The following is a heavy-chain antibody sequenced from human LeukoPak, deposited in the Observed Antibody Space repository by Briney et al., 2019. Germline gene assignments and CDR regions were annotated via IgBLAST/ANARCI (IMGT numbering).Heavy chain of an antibody. J-gene: IGHJ3*02. V-gene: IGHV4-39*07. CDR3: ARDREIEMATIYHDAFDI. D-gene: IGHD5-24*01. Sequence: PSETLSLTCNVSGGSIRSGPYYWGWIRQPPGKRLEWIGSIYYSGNTQYSPSLRSRVTISVDTSKNQFSLKLSSVTAADTAVYYCARDREIEMATIYHDAFDIWGQGTMVTVSS. CDR1: GGSIRSGPYY. CDR2: IYYSGNT.